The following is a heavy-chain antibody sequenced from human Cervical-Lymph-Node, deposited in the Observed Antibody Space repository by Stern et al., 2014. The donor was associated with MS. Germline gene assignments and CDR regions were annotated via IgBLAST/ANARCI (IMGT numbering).Heavy chain of an antibody. Sequence: QVTLKESGPALVRPTQTLTLTCTFSGFSLTTTGIRVSWIRQPPGKALAWLARMDWDDSTFYSTSRRTRLIISKDTSKNQVVLTMTNVDPADTATYYCARTPTYRFAFDVWGQGTVVIVSS. CDR1: GFSLTTTGIR. D-gene: IGHD3-10*01. V-gene: IGHV2-70*04. CDR2: MDWDDST. J-gene: IGHJ3*01. CDR3: ARTPTYRFAFDV.